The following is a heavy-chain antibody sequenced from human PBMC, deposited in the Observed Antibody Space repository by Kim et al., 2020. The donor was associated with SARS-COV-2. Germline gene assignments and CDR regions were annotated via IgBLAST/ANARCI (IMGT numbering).Heavy chain of an antibody. Sequence: NYARKFQGRVTMTTDTSISTAYMELSRFSSDDTAVYYCARFEYSSSHFDYWGQGTLVTVSS. D-gene: IGHD6-6*01. V-gene: IGHV1-2*02. J-gene: IGHJ4*02. CDR3: ARFEYSSSHFDY.